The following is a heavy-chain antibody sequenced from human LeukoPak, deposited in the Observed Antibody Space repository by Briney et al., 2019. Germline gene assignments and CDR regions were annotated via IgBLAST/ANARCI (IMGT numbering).Heavy chain of an antibody. V-gene: IGHV4-59*01. Sequence: PSETLSLTCTVSGGSINTYYWSWIRQPPGKGLEWIGYIHYTGITNYNPSLKSQVTISVDTSKNQFSLKLSSVTAADTAVYYCARSRSSGWTDYHSWGQGTLVTVST. J-gene: IGHJ4*02. CDR2: IHYTGIT. CDR1: GGSINTYY. D-gene: IGHD6-19*01. CDR3: ARSRSSGWTDYHS.